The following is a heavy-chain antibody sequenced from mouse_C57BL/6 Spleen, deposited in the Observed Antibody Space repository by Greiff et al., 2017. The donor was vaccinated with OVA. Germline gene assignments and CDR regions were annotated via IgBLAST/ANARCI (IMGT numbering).Heavy chain of an antibody. Sequence: EVQLQQSGPKLVKPGASVKISCKASGYTFTDYYMNWVKQSHGKSLEWIGDINPNNGGTSYNQKFKGKATLTVDKSSSTAYMELRSLTSEDSAVYYCARRSPLYYAMDYWGQGTSVTVSS. D-gene: IGHD6-1*01. CDR3: ARRSPLYYAMDY. V-gene: IGHV1-26*01. J-gene: IGHJ4*01. CDR2: INPNNGGT. CDR1: GYTFTDYY.